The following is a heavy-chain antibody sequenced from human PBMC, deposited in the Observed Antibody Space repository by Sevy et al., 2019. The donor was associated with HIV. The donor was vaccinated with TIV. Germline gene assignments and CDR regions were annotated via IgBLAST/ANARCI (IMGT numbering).Heavy chain of an antibody. CDR2: IYTSGNT. V-gene: IGHV4-4*07. CDR3: ASSPYCTGDVCYPRYYFDF. J-gene: IGHJ4*02. CDR1: GGDINSYY. D-gene: IGHD2-8*02. Sequence: SETLSLTCIVSGGDINSYYWHWLRQSAGKGLEWIGHIYTSGNTNYNPSLTIPVTMSVDTSKNQFSLKLSSVTAADTAVYYCASSPYCTGDVCYPRYYFDFWGQGTLVTVSS.